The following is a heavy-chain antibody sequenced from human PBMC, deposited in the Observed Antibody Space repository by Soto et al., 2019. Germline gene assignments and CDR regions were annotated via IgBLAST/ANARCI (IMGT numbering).Heavy chain of an antibody. Sequence: EVQLLESGGGLVQPGGSLRLSCAASGFTFSSYAMSWVRQAPGKGLEWVSAISGSGGSTYYADSVKGRFTISRDNSKNTPYLQMNSLRAEDTAVYYCAKGLGALAVATGAFDIWGQGTMVTVSS. J-gene: IGHJ3*02. CDR3: AKGLGALAVATGAFDI. CDR1: GFTFSSYA. D-gene: IGHD6-19*01. V-gene: IGHV3-23*01. CDR2: ISGSGGST.